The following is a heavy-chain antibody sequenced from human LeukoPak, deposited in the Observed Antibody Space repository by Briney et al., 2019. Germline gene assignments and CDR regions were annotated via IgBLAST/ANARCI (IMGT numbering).Heavy chain of an antibody. D-gene: IGHD3-22*01. V-gene: IGHV3-21*01. CDR1: GFTFSTYT. J-gene: IGHJ3*02. CDR2: ISSSSSVI. CDR3: ARAPYDSTGYETPLAFDI. Sequence: PGGSLRLSCAASGFTFSTYTMNWVSQAPGKGLEWVSTISSSSSVICYGDSVKGRFTISRDNAKNSLYLQMNSLRARAEAVFYGARAPYDSTGYETPLAFDIWGQGTMVTVSS.